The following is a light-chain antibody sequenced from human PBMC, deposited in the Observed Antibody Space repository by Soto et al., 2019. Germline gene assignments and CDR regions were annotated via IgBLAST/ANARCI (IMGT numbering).Light chain of an antibody. CDR2: EVS. J-gene: IGLJ1*01. CDR3: SSYTTSSYYV. Sequence: QSALTQPPSVSGSPGQSVTISCTGTSSDVSSYNRVSWYQQPPGTAPKLMIYEVSNRPSGVPDRFSGSKSGNTASLTISGLQAEDEADYYCSSYTTSSYYVFGTGTKVTVL. V-gene: IGLV2-18*02. CDR1: SSDVSSYNR.